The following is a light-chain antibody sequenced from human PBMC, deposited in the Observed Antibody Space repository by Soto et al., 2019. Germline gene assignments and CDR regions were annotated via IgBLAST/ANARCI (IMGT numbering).Light chain of an antibody. CDR2: EVT. CDR1: SSDVGAYNY. V-gene: IGLV2-14*01. Sequence: QSALTQPASVSGSPGQSITISCTGTSSDVGAYNYVSWFQQHPGKVPKLILYEVTNRPSAVSSRFSGATSGNAASLTISGLQADDEADYFCCSSAPESTYVFGTGTKVTVL. CDR3: CSSAPESTYV. J-gene: IGLJ1*01.